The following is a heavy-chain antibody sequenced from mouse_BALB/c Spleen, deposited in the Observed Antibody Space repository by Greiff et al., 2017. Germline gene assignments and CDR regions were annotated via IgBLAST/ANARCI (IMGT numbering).Heavy chain of an antibody. D-gene: IGHD4-1*01. Sequence: EVMLVESGGGLVKPGGSLKLSCAASGFTFSDYYMYWVRQTPEKRLEWVATISDGGSYTYYPDSVKGRFTISRDNAKNNLYLQMSSLKSEDTAMYYCARETGNFDYWGQGTTLTVAS. CDR3: ARETGNFDY. V-gene: IGHV5-4*02. J-gene: IGHJ2*01. CDR2: ISDGGSYT. CDR1: GFTFSDYY.